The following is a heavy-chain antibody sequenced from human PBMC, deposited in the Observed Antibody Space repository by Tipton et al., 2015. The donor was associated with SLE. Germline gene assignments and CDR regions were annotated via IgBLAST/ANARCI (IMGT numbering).Heavy chain of an antibody. CDR1: GDSISNYY. CDR3: ARSQSTTYWYFDL. V-gene: IGHV4-4*07. D-gene: IGHD2/OR15-2a*01. Sequence: TLSLTCTVSGDSISNYYWSWIRQSAGKGLEWMGRFYPGGTTSYNPSFKSRVTMSADTSKNQFSLKLNSVTAADTAVYYCARSQSTTYWYFDLWSRGTLVTVSS. J-gene: IGHJ2*01. CDR2: FYPGGTT.